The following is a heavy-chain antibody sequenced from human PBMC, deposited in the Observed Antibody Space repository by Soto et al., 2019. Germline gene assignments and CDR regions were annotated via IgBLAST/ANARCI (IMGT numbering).Heavy chain of an antibody. J-gene: IGHJ6*02. Sequence: SETLSLTCTVSGGSISSGGYYWSWIRQHPWKGLEWIGYIYYSGSTYYNPSLKSRVTISVDTSKNQFSLKLSSVTAADTAVYYCARDRIGGSYRYYYYGMDVWGQGXTVTVYS. CDR2: IYYSGST. D-gene: IGHD1-26*01. CDR1: GGSISSGGYY. V-gene: IGHV4-31*03. CDR3: ARDRIGGSYRYYYYGMDV.